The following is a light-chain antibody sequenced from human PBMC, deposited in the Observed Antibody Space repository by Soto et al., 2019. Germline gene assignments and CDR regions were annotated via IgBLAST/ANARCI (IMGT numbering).Light chain of an antibody. V-gene: IGKV3-15*01. Sequence: EIVMTQSPATLSVSPGERATLSCRASQSVSSNLAWYQQKPGQAPRLLIYGASFRATGIPARFRGSGSGTEFTLTISSLQSEDLAVYYCQQYNNWPPYTFGQGTKLEIK. CDR1: QSVSSN. CDR3: QQYNNWPPYT. J-gene: IGKJ2*01. CDR2: GAS.